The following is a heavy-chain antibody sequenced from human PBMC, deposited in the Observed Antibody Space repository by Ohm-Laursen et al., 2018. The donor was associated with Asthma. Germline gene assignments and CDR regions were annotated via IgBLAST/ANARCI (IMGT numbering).Heavy chain of an antibody. CDR1: GYTFTNYW. Sequence: ESLKISCKGSGYTFTNYWIAWVRQMPGNGLEWMGIIYPGDSDTRYSPSFQGQFNISANKYISTAYLHWSSLKASDTAMYFCARANWGAGYFPYYGVDVWGQGTTVSVSS. J-gene: IGHJ6*02. CDR2: IYPGDSDT. CDR3: ARANWGAGYFPYYGVDV. V-gene: IGHV5-51*01. D-gene: IGHD7-27*01.